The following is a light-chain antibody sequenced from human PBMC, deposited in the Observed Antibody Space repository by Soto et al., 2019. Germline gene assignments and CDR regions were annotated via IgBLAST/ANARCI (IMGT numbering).Light chain of an antibody. J-gene: IGKJ1*01. CDR1: QSVSSNY. V-gene: IGKV3-20*01. CDR2: SAF. CDR3: EYYGSSPWT. Sequence: EIVLTQSPGTLSLSPGERGTLSCRASQSVSSNYLAWYQQKPGQAPRLLIYSAFSRATGITDRFSGSGSGTDFTLTISRLEPDDFAVYYCEYYGSSPWTFGQGTKVEIK.